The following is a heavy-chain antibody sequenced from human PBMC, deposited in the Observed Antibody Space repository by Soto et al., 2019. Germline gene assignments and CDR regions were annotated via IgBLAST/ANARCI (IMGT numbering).Heavy chain of an antibody. D-gene: IGHD3-22*01. J-gene: IGHJ5*02. V-gene: IGHV1-58*01. CDR1: GFTFTSSA. CDR3: AADFATYYYDSGAFDP. CDR2: IVVGSGNT. Sequence: GASVKVSCKASGFTFTSSAVQWVRQARGQRLEWIGWIVVGSGNTNYAQKFQERVTITRDMSTSTAYMELSSPRSEDTAVYYCAADFATYYYDSGAFDPWGQGTLVTVSS.